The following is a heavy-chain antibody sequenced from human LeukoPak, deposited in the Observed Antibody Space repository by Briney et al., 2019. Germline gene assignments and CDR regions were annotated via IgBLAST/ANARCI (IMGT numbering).Heavy chain of an antibody. V-gene: IGHV1-8*01. J-gene: IGHJ4*02. CDR1: GYTFTSYD. CDR2: MNPNSGNT. CDR3: ARRLRGGIAAAGITF. D-gene: IGHD6-13*01. Sequence: ASVKVSCKASGYTFTSYDINWVRQATGQGLEWMGWMNPNSGNTGYAQKFQGRVTMTRNTSISTAYMELSSLRSEDTAVYYCARRLRGGIAAAGITFWGQGTLVTVSS.